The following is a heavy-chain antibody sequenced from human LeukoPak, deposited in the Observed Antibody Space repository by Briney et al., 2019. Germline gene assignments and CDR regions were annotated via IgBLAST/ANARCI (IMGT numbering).Heavy chain of an antibody. J-gene: IGHJ4*02. CDR1: GFSFTNYE. V-gene: IGHV3-21*01. D-gene: IGHD6-19*01. Sequence: PGGSLRLSCAASGFSFTNYEMNWVRQAPGKGLEWVSSISSRSSYIYYADSVKGRFTISRDNAKNSLYLQMNSLRAEDTAVYFCASGDLGAVAGLAFDYWGQGTLVTVSS. CDR2: ISSRSSYI. CDR3: ASGDLGAVAGLAFDY.